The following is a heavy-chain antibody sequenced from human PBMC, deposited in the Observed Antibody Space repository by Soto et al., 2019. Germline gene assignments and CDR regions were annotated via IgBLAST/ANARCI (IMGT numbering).Heavy chain of an antibody. CDR2: IYPGDSDT. V-gene: IGHV5-51*01. J-gene: IGHJ5*02. CDR1: GYSFTSYW. CDR3: ARGGVPYESSGYVSFDP. Sequence: ESLKISCKGSGYSFTSYWIGWVRQMPGKGLEWMGIIYPGDSDTRYSPSFQGQVTISADKSISTAYLQWSSLKASDTAMYYCARGGVPYESSGYVSFDPWGQGTLVTVSS. D-gene: IGHD3-22*01.